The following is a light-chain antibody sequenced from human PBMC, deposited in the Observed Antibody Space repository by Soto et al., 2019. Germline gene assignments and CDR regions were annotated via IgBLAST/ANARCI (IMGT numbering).Light chain of an antibody. CDR3: CSYAGSSTLV. Sequence: QSALTQPASVSGSPGQSITISCSGTSSDVGSYKFVFWYQRHPGKAPKLMIYEGSKRPSGVSYRFSGPKSGNTASLTISGLQAEDAADYYCCSYAGSSTLVFGGGTKLTVL. CDR1: SSDVGSYKF. J-gene: IGLJ2*01. CDR2: EGS. V-gene: IGLV2-23*01.